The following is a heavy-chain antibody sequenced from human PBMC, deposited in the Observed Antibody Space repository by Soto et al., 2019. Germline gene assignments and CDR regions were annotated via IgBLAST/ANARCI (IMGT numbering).Heavy chain of an antibody. Sequence: LETLSLTCTVSDGSISSYYGSWIRQPPGKGLEWIGYIYYSGSTNYNPSLKSRVTISVDTSKNQFSLKLSSVTAADTAVYYCARQTGGAKIVKGYSIRGSCYSSSSVIYYYYMDVWGKGTTVTVSS. J-gene: IGHJ6*03. CDR1: DGSISSYY. V-gene: IGHV4-59*08. CDR2: IYYSGST. CDR3: ARQTGGAKIVKGYSIRGSCYSSSSVIYYYYMDV. D-gene: IGHD2-15*01.